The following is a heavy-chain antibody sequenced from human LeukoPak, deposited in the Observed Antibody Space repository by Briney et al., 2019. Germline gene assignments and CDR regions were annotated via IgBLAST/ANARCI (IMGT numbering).Heavy chain of an antibody. D-gene: IGHD2-2*01. CDR3: TTRGSSTSGEAFDI. V-gene: IGHV1-24*01. Sequence: VASVKVSCKVSGYTLTELSMHWVRQAPGKGLEWMGGFDPEDGETIYAQKFQGRVTMTEDTSTDTAYMELSSLRSEDTAVYYCTTRGSSTSGEAFDIWGQGTMVTVSS. CDR2: FDPEDGET. CDR1: GYTLTELS. J-gene: IGHJ3*02.